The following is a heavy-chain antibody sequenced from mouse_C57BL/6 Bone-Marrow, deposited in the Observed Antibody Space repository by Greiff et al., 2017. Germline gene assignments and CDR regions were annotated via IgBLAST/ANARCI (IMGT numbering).Heavy chain of an antibody. V-gene: IGHV6-6*01. CDR2: IRNKANNHAT. J-gene: IGHJ1*03. D-gene: IGHD2-2*01. CDR1: GFTFSDAW. Sequence: EVKVEESGGGLVQPGGSMKLSCAASGFTFSDAWMDWVRQSPEKGLEWVAEIRNKANNHATYYAEYVKGRFTISRDDSKSRVDLQMHSLRADDTGIYYCTRGGYRWYFDVWGTGTTVTVSS. CDR3: TRGGYRWYFDV.